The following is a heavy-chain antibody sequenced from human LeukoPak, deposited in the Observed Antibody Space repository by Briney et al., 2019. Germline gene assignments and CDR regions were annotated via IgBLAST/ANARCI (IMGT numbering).Heavy chain of an antibody. V-gene: IGHV4-4*07. CDR3: ARDRLTHYYDSSGYYSRIDAFAI. J-gene: IGHJ3*02. CDR1: GGSISSDY. Sequence: PSETLSLTCTVSGGSISSDYWSWIRQPAGKGLEWIGRIYTSGSTNYNPSLKSRVTMSVDTYKNQFSLKLSSVTAADTAVYYCARDRLTHYYDSSGYYSRIDAFAIWGQGTMVTASS. CDR2: IYTSGST. D-gene: IGHD3-22*01.